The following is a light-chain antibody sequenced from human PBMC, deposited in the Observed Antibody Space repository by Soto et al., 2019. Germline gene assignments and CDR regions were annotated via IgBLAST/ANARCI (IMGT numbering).Light chain of an antibody. CDR1: QSISSY. Sequence: DIQMTQSPSSLSASVGDRVTITCRASQSISSYLNWYQQKPGKAPKLLIYAASSLQSGVPSRFSGSGSGTDFTLTISSLQTEDFATYYCQQSYSTLPMYTFGQGTKVDIK. J-gene: IGKJ2*01. CDR3: QQSYSTLPMYT. CDR2: AAS. V-gene: IGKV1-39*01.